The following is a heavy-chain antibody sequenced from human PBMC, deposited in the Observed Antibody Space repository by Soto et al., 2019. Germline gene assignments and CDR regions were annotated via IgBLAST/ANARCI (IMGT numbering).Heavy chain of an antibody. V-gene: IGHV4-59*01. CDR2: FYNGGTT. Sequence: QVQLQESGPGLVKPSETLSLTCTVSGGSISTYYWIWIRQPPGKGLEWIGVFYNGGTTNYSPSLKSRLTISVDTSKNQFSLKLNSVTAADTAVYYCARDGSERPATYWGQGILVTVSS. CDR1: GGSISTYY. D-gene: IGHD3-10*01. J-gene: IGHJ4*02. CDR3: ARDGSERPATY.